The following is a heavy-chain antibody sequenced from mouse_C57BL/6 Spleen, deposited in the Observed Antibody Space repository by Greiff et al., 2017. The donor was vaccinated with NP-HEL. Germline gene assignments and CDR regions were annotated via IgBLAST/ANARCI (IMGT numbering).Heavy chain of an antibody. J-gene: IGHJ4*01. CDR2: INPNNGGT. V-gene: IGHV1-18*01. Sequence: VQLQQSGPELVKPGASVKIPCKASGYTFTDYNMDWVKQSHGKSLEWIGDINPNNGGTIYNQKFKGKATLTVDKSSSTAYMALRSLTSEDTAVYYCARKGPYYSNYGAMDYWGQGTSVTVSS. CDR1: GYTFTDYN. D-gene: IGHD2-5*01. CDR3: ARKGPYYSNYGAMDY.